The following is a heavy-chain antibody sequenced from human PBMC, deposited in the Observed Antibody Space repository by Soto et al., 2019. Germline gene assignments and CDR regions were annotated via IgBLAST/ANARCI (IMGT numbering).Heavy chain of an antibody. CDR3: ARHIAAAGTNWFDP. CDR1: GGSISSYY. CDR2: IYTSGST. Sequence: SETLSLTCTVSGGSISSYYWSWIRQPAGKGLEWIGRIYTSGSTNYNPSLKSRVTMSVDTSKNQFSLKLSSVTTADTAVYYCARHIAAAGTNWFDPWGQGTLVTVSS. V-gene: IGHV4-4*07. D-gene: IGHD6-13*01. J-gene: IGHJ5*02.